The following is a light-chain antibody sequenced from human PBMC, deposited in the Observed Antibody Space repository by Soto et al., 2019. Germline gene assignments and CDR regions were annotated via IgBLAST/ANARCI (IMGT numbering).Light chain of an antibody. CDR1: QSVSSSY. Sequence: EIVLTQSPGTLSLSPGERATLSCRASQSVSSSYLAWYQQKPGQAPRLLIYGASSRATGIPDRFSGSGSGTDFTLTISRLEPEDFAVYYCQQYGSSTGVGQGTKLEIK. CDR2: GAS. J-gene: IGKJ2*01. V-gene: IGKV3-20*01. CDR3: QQYGSSTG.